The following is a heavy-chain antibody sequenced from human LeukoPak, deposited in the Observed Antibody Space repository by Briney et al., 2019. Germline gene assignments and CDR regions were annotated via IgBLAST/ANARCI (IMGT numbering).Heavy chain of an antibody. CDR3: ARDAGFCSGGSCPRYYFDY. Sequence: PGGSLRLSYAASGFTFSSYAMHWVRQAPGKGLEYVSAISSNGGSTYYANSVKGRFTISRDNSKNTLYLQMGSLRAEDMAVYYCARDAGFCSGGSCPRYYFDYWGQGTLVTVSS. V-gene: IGHV3-64*01. CDR1: GFTFSSYA. J-gene: IGHJ4*02. CDR2: ISSNGGST. D-gene: IGHD2-15*01.